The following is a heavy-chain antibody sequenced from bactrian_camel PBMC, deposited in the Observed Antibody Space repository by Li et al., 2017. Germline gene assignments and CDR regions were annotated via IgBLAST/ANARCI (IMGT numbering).Heavy chain of an antibody. V-gene: IGHV3S40*01. Sequence: VQLVESGGGLVQFGGSLRLSCAASGFAFGTYTMNWVRQAPGKGFEWVSGINSDGRNTYYTNSVKGRFTISRDNAKNTVYLQLNSLQPGDMAMYYCAKQGPGGFGYWGQGTQVTVS. CDR2: INSDGRNT. J-gene: IGHJ6*01. CDR3: AKQGPGGFGY. CDR1: GFAFGTYT.